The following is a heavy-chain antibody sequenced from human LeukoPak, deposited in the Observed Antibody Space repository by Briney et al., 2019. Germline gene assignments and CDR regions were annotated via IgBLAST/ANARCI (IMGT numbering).Heavy chain of an antibody. CDR2: FYYNGST. CDR1: GGSISSGDYY. CDR3: AIADEYYYYYCMDV. J-gene: IGHJ6*02. V-gene: IGHV4-30-4*01. Sequence: SETLSLTCTVSGGSISSGDYYWSWVRQPPGESLEWFGYFYYNGSTYYNPSPNSRVSISVDTSKHHVAQKLDCLTAGDTVLCYFAIADEYYYYYCMDVWGQGTTVTVSS.